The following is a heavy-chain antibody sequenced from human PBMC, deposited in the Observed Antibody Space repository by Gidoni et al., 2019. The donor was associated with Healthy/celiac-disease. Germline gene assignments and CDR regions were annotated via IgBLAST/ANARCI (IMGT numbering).Heavy chain of an antibody. D-gene: IGHD3-3*01. CDR3: ARVRRYYDFWSGYPRGYFDY. CDR2: INHSGST. V-gene: IGHV4-34*01. Sequence: QVQLQQWGAGLLMPSETLSLTCAVYGGSFSGYYWSWIRQPPGKGLEWIGEINHSGSTNYNPSLKSRVTISVDTSKNQCSLKLSSVTAADTAVYYCARVRRYYDFWSGYPRGYFDYWGQGTLVTVSS. CDR1: GGSFSGYY. J-gene: IGHJ4*02.